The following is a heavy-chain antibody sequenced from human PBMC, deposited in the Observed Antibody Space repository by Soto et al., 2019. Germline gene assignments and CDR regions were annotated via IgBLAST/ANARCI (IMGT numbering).Heavy chain of an antibody. J-gene: IGHJ4*02. D-gene: IGHD5-12*01. V-gene: IGHV3-23*01. CDR3: AKERGSMKPFDY. CDR1: GFTFSNYG. CDR2: ISGDGTRT. Sequence: GGSLRLSCAASGFTFSNYGMGWVRQAPGKGLEWVSAISGDGTRTYAADSVKGRFAISRDNSKNTLYLEMKTLRPEDTAVFNCAKERGSMKPFDYWGQGILVTVSS.